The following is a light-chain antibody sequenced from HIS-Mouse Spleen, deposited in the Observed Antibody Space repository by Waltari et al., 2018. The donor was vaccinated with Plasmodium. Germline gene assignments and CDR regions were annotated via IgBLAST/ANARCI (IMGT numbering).Light chain of an antibody. J-gene: IGLJ2*01. CDR3: SSYAGSNNLV. V-gene: IGLV2-8*01. CDR2: EVS. CDR1: SNDVGGYNY. Sequence: QSALTQPPSASGSPGQSVTISCPGTSNDVGGYNYVSCYQQHPGKAPKLMIYEVSKRPSGVPDRFSGSKSGNTASLTVSGLQAEDEADYYCSSYAGSNNLVFGGGTKLTVL.